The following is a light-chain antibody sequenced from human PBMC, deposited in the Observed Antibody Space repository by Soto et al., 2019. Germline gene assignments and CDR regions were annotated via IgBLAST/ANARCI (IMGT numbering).Light chain of an antibody. V-gene: IGKV3-20*01. CDR1: QSVSSSY. CDR2: GAS. J-gene: IGKJ3*01. Sequence: EIVLTQSPGTLSLSPGERATLSCRASQSVSSSYLAWYQQKPGQAPRLLIYGASSRATCIPDRFSGSGSGTDFTLTISRLEPEDFEVYYCQQYGSSFTFGPGTKVDIK. CDR3: QQYGSSFT.